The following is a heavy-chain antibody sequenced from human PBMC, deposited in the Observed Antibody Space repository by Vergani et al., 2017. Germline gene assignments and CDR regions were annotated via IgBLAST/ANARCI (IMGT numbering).Heavy chain of an antibody. D-gene: IGHD2-2*01. J-gene: IGHJ3*02. CDR3: AKDGGGYCSSTSCLDAFDI. V-gene: IGHV3-43*02. CDR2: ISGDGGST. Sequence: EVQLVESGGGVVQPGGSLRLSCAASGFTFDDYAMHWVRQAPGKDLEWVSLISGDGGSTYYADSVKGRFTISRDNSKNSLYLQMNSLRTEDTALYYCAKDGGGYCSSTSCLDAFDIWGQGTMVTVSS. CDR1: GFTFDDYA.